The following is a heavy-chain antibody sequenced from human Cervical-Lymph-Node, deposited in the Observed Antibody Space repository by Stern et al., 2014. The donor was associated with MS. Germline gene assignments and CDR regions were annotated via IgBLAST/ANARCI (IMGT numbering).Heavy chain of an antibody. Sequence: QVQLEESGAEVKKPGASVKVSCKTSGYTFTDYYPHWVRQAPGQGLEWMGWINPNTGGAIYAQKFQGRVTMTRDTSISTAYMELRRLSSDDTAIYYCAREGRRHNEYHYDYWGQGTLVTVSS. D-gene: IGHD3-10*01. CDR1: GYTFTDYY. CDR2: INPNTGGA. J-gene: IGHJ4*02. V-gene: IGHV1-2*02. CDR3: AREGRRHNEYHYDY.